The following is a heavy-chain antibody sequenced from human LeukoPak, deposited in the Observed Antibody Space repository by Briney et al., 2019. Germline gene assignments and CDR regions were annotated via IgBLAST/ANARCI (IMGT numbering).Heavy chain of an antibody. Sequence: GASVKVSCKASGGTFSSYAISWVRQAPGQGLEWMGGIIPIFGTANYAQKFRGRVTITTDESTSTAYMELSSLRSEDTAVYYCARVGVRFLEWFPFDYWGQGTLVTVSS. CDR1: GGTFSSYA. J-gene: IGHJ4*02. CDR3: ARVGVRFLEWFPFDY. V-gene: IGHV1-69*05. CDR2: IIPIFGTA. D-gene: IGHD3-3*01.